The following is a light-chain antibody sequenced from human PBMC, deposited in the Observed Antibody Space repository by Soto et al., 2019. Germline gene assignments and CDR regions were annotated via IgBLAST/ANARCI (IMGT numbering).Light chain of an antibody. J-gene: IGKJ4*01. CDR2: WAS. CDR1: QSVLYSTHNKNY. CDR3: QQYYSTPLT. Sequence: DIVMTQSPDSLAVSLGERATINCRSSQSVLYSTHNKNYLVWYQQKPGQPPKLLIYWASTRESGVPDRFSGSGSGTDFTLNISSLQAEDVAVYYCQQYYSTPLTFGGGTKVEI. V-gene: IGKV4-1*01.